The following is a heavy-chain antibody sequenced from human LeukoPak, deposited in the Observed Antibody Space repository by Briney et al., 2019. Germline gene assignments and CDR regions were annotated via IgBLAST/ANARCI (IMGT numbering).Heavy chain of an antibody. Sequence: PSETLSLTCAVYGGSFSGYYWSWIRQPPGKGLEWIGEINHSGSTNYNPSLKSRVTISVDTSKNQSSLKLSSVTAADTAVYYCARGRNRVVVVPAASRQNWFDPWGQGTLVTVSS. J-gene: IGHJ5*02. CDR3: ARGRNRVVVVPAASRQNWFDP. D-gene: IGHD2-2*01. CDR1: GGSFSGYY. CDR2: INHSGST. V-gene: IGHV4-34*01.